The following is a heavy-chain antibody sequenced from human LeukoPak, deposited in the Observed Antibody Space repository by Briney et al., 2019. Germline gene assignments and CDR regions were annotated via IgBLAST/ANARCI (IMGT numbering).Heavy chain of an antibody. V-gene: IGHV3-33*08. J-gene: IGHJ4*02. CDR2: IWYDGSNK. D-gene: IGHD6-13*01. CDR3: ARAPGIAAAGDFDY. CDR1: GFTFSNYA. Sequence: GGSLRLSCAASGFTFSNYAMNWVRQAPGKGLEWVAVIWYDGSNKYYADSVKGRFTISRDNSKNTLYLQMNSLRAEDTAVYYCARAPGIAAAGDFDYWGQGTLVTVSS.